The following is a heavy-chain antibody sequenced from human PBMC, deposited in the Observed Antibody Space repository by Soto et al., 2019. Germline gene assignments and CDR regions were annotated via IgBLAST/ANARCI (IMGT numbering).Heavy chain of an antibody. Sequence: QVQLQESGPGLVKPSQTLSLTCTVSGGSISSGGYYWSCIRQHPGKGLEWIGYIYYSGSTYYNPSLKSRVTISVDTSKNQFSLKLSSVTAADTAVYHCARGGYYYYYYGMDVWGQGTTVTVSS. J-gene: IGHJ6*02. CDR3: ARGGYYYYYYGMDV. V-gene: IGHV4-31*03. CDR1: GGSISSGGYY. CDR2: IYYSGST. D-gene: IGHD3-16*01.